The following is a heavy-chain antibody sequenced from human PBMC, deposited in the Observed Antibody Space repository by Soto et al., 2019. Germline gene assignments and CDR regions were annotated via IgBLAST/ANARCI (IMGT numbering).Heavy chain of an antibody. CDR3: VRQGIGPLPGLVDV. D-gene: IGHD3-10*01. V-gene: IGHV4-59*08. CDR1: SGPTSSHN. CDR2: VYNTGGT. J-gene: IGHJ6*02. Sequence: QVQLQQSGPGLVKPSETLSLTCTVSSGPTSSHNWGWIRQPPGRGLEWIGYVYNTGGTSYNPPLRSRVTISTDTSTKNISLTLSSVTAADKAVYCVVRQGIGPLPGLVDVWGQGTTFSVSS.